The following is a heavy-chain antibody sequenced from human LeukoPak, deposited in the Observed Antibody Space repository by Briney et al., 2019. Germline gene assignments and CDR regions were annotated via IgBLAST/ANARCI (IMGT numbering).Heavy chain of an antibody. V-gene: IGHV3-30*02. D-gene: IGHD3-10*01. J-gene: IGHJ4*02. CDR3: AKDPYFMVRGVTIPVVPYYFDF. CDR2: IRYDGNNE. Sequence: GGSLRLSCAASGFTFSSYGMHWVRQAPGKGLEWVAFIRYDGNNEYYADSVKGRFTIFRDNSKNTLYLQMNSLRAEDTAVYYCAKDPYFMVRGVTIPVVPYYFDFWGQGTLATVSS. CDR1: GFTFSSYG.